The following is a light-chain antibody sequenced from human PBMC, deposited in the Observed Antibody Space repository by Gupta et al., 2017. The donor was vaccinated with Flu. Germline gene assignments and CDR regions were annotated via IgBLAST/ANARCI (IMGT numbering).Light chain of an antibody. J-gene: IGLJ2*01. CDR1: NSDIGAYNY. CDR2: EVN. Sequence: QSALTQAASVSGSPGQSITISCTGTNSDIGAYNYVAWYQQHPGKAPNLIIFEVNNRPAGVSSRCSASKSGNTASLTISGLQAEDDDHYYCRTYTSSSRLFGGGTKLTVL. CDR3: RTYTSSSRL. V-gene: IGLV2-14*01.